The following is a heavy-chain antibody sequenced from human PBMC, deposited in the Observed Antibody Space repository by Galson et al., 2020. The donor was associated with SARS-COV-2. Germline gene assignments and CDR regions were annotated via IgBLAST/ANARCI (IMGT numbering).Heavy chain of an antibody. CDR3: ARDARHQDAYKSDF. J-gene: IGHJ4*02. Sequence: GGSLRLSCVASGFSFSTHWMSWVRQAPGKGLEWVANMNQDGTEKYYVNSVKGRFTISRDNAKNSLYLQMNSLRAEDTAVYYCARDARHQDAYKSDFWGQGTLVTVSS. D-gene: IGHD1-1*01. V-gene: IGHV3-7*01. CDR1: GFSFSTHW. CDR2: MNQDGTEK.